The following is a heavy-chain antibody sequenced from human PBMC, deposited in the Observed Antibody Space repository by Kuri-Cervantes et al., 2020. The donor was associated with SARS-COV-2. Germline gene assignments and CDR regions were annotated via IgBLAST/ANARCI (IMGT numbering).Heavy chain of an antibody. D-gene: IGHD4-17*01. CDR3: AHRRPTVTTNAAFDI. CDR1: GFSLSTSGVG. Sequence: SGPTQVKPKQILTQPCTFSGFSLSTSGVGVAWIRQPPGKALEWLAIIYWDDNKRYGPSLKSRLTITKHTSNNQVVPTMTNMDPVDTAIYYCAHRRPTVTTNAAFDIWGQGTMVTVSS. CDR2: IYWDDNK. V-gene: IGHV2-5*05. J-gene: IGHJ3*02.